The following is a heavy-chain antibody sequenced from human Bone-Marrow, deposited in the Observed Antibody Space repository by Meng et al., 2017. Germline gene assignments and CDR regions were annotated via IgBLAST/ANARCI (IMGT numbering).Heavy chain of an antibody. Sequence: SVKVSCKASGGTFSSYAISWVRQAPGQGLEWMGGIIPIFGTANYAQKFQGRVTITADKSTSTAYMELRSLRSDDTAVYYCARDYDILTDYYSRGDYWGQGTLVTVSS. CDR2: IIPIFGTA. D-gene: IGHD3-9*01. CDR3: ARDYDILTDYYSRGDY. J-gene: IGHJ4*02. V-gene: IGHV1-69*06. CDR1: GGTFSSYA.